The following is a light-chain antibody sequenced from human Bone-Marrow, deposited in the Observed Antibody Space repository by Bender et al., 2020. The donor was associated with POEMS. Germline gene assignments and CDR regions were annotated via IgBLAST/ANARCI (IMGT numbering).Light chain of an antibody. J-gene: IGLJ1*01. CDR3: SSYTSANTYV. V-gene: IGLV2-14*03. CDR2: DVS. Sequence: QSALTQPASVSGSPGQSITISCTGTSSDVGGYTSVSWYQQSSGKAPKLIIYDVSDRPLGVSPRFSGSKSGNTASLTISGLQAEDEADYYCSSYTSANTYVFGTGTMVTVL. CDR1: SSDVGGYTS.